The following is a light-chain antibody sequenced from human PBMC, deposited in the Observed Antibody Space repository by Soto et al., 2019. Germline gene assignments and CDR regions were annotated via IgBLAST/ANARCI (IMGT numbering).Light chain of an antibody. CDR3: QQRHMWPIT. J-gene: IGKJ5*01. Sequence: EIVLTQSPGTLSLCPGERATLSCRASQSFRGLLAWYQQKPGQAPRLLIYDAYNRATGIPPRFSGSGSGTDFTLTISSLEPEDSAVYYCQQRHMWPITFSQGTRLEIK. CDR1: QSFRGL. V-gene: IGKV3-11*01. CDR2: DAY.